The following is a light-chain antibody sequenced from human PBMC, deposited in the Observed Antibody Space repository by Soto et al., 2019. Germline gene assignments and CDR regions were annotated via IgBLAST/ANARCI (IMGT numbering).Light chain of an antibody. V-gene: IGLV2-14*01. CDR2: EVS. CDR3: ASYTNNTTLV. J-gene: IGLJ1*01. CDR1: SSDVGGYNY. Sequence: QSVLTQPASVSGSLGQSITISCTGTSSDVGGYNYVSWYQQHPGKAPKLMLYEVSNRPSGVSNRFSGSKSDNTASLTISGLQAEDESDYYCASYTNNTTLVFGTGTKLTVL.